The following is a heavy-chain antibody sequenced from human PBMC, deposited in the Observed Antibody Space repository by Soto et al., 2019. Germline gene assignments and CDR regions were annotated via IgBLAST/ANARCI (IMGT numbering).Heavy chain of an antibody. Sequence: GASVKVSCKASGYTFTSYGISWVRQAPGQGLEWMGWISAYNGNTNYAQKLKGRVTMTTDTSTSTAYMELRSLRSDDTAVYYCARDRSDYDFWSGYSTEYFDYWGQGTLVTVSS. D-gene: IGHD3-3*01. J-gene: IGHJ4*02. CDR2: ISAYNGNT. CDR3: ARDRSDYDFWSGYSTEYFDY. CDR1: GYTFTSYG. V-gene: IGHV1-18*01.